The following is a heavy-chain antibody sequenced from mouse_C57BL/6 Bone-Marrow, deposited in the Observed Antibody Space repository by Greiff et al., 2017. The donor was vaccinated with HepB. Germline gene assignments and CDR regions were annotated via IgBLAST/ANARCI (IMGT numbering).Heavy chain of an antibody. Sequence: QVQLQQSGAELVKPGASVKISCKASGYAFSSYWMNWVKQRPGKGLEWIGQIYPGDGDTNYNGKFKGKATLTADKSSSTAYMQLSSLTSEDSAVYCCARWDYYGSSYYAMDYWGQGTAVTVSS. V-gene: IGHV1-80*01. J-gene: IGHJ4*01. D-gene: IGHD1-1*01. CDR2: IYPGDGDT. CDR3: ARWDYYGSSYYAMDY. CDR1: GYAFSSYW.